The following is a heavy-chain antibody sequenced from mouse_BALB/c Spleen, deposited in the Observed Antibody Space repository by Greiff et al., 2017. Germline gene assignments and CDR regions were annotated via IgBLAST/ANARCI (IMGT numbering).Heavy chain of an antibody. CDR1: GFSLTSYG. J-gene: IGHJ2*01. V-gene: IGHV2-9*02. CDR2: IGAGGST. CDR3: ARERGYDPYYFDY. Sequence: VQLVESGPGLVAPSQSLSITCTVSGFSLTSYGVHWVRQPPGKGLEWLGVIGAGGSTNYNSALMSRLSISKDNSKSQVFLKMNSLQTDDTAMYYCARERGYDPYYFDYWGQGTTLTVSS. D-gene: IGHD2-3*01.